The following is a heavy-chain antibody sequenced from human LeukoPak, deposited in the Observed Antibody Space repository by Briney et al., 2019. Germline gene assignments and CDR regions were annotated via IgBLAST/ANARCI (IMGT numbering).Heavy chain of an antibody. Sequence: PGGSLRLSCAASGFTFSSYWMSWVRQAPGKGLEWVAVISYDGSNKYYADSVKGRFTISRDNSKNTLYLQMNSLRAEDTAVYYCARDRMGEALGYNWNYFGWFDPWGQGTLVTVSS. V-gene: IGHV3-30-3*01. D-gene: IGHD1-7*01. CDR2: ISYDGSNK. CDR1: GFTFSSYW. CDR3: ARDRMGEALGYNWNYFGWFDP. J-gene: IGHJ5*02.